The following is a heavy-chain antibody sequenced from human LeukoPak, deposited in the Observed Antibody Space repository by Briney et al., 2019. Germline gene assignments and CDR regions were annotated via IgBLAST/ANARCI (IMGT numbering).Heavy chain of an antibody. CDR1: GFTFSTYS. CDR3: ARENYDFWSGPNFFDY. CDR2: ISSSSSTI. D-gene: IGHD3-3*01. J-gene: IGHJ4*02. Sequence: GGSLRLSCAASGFTFSTYSMNWVRQAPGKGLEWVSYISSSSSTIYYADSVKGRFTISRDNAKNSLYLQMNSLRAEDTAVYYCARENYDFWSGPNFFDYWGQGTLVTVSS. V-gene: IGHV3-48*01.